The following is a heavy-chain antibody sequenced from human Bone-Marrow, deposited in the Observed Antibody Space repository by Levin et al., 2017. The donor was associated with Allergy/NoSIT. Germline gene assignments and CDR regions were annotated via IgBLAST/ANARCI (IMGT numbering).Heavy chain of an antibody. J-gene: IGHJ4*02. D-gene: IGHD3-10*01. V-gene: IGHV1-2*02. CDR3: ARWGHWFGELPYFDY. CDR2: INPNSGGT. Sequence: GESLKISCKASGYTFTGYYMHWVRQAPGQGLEWMGWINPNSGGTNYAQKFQGRVTMTRDTSISTAYMELSRLRSDDTAVYYCARWGHWFGELPYFDYWGQGTLVTVSS. CDR1: GYTFTGYY.